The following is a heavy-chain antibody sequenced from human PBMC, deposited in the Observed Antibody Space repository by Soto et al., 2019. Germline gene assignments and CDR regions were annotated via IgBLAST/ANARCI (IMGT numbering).Heavy chain of an antibody. J-gene: IGHJ4*02. CDR1: GFTFSSYS. Sequence: GGSLRLSCAASGFTFSSYSMNWVRQAPGKGLEWVSYISSSSSTIYYADSVKGRFTISRDNAKNSLYLQMNSLRDEDTAVYYCARDDPRDYDFWSGYPNSIDYWGQGTLVTVSS. CDR2: ISSSSSTI. D-gene: IGHD3-3*01. CDR3: ARDDPRDYDFWSGYPNSIDY. V-gene: IGHV3-48*02.